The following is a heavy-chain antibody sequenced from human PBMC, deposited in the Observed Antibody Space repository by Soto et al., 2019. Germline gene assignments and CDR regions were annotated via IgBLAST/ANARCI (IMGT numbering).Heavy chain of an antibody. Sequence: ASVKVSCKASGGTFSSYAISWVRQAPGQGLEWMGGIIPIFGTANYAQKFQGRVTITADESTSTAYMELSSLRSEDTAVYYCARTTGGYDAFDIWGQGTMVTVSS. V-gene: IGHV1-69*13. CDR1: GGTFSSYA. CDR2: IIPIFGTA. J-gene: IGHJ3*02. D-gene: IGHD1-1*01. CDR3: ARTTGGYDAFDI.